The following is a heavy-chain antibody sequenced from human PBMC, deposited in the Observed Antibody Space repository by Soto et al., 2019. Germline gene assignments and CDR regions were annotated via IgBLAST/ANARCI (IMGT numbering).Heavy chain of an antibody. CDR3: ARGSTDSYPGIRIFDF. CDR2: ITDTGGAT. V-gene: IGHV3-23*01. D-gene: IGHD3-10*01. J-gene: IGHJ4*02. Sequence: GGSLRLSCVASGITFGGRAMSWVRHAPGQGLERVSTITDTGGATKYADSVRGRFTMSRDNSKKTLYLQMNSLRVEDSALYYCARGSTDSYPGIRIFDFWGRGTLVTVSS. CDR1: GITFGGRA.